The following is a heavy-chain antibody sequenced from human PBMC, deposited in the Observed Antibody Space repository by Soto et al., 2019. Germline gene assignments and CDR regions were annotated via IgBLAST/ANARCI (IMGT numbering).Heavy chain of an antibody. J-gene: IGHJ4*02. Sequence: TLSLTCTVSGGSISSYYWSWIRQPPGKGLEWIGYIYYSGSTNYNPSLKSRVTISVDTSKNQFSLKLSSVTAADTAVYYCARHLSSGWNFDYWGQGTLVTVSS. V-gene: IGHV4-59*08. D-gene: IGHD6-19*01. CDR1: GGSISSYY. CDR2: IYYSGST. CDR3: ARHLSSGWNFDY.